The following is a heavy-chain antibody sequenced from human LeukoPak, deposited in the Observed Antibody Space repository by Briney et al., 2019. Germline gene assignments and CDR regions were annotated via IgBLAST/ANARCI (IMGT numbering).Heavy chain of an antibody. CDR3: ARDIDGYNLFDY. V-gene: IGHV4-61*08. CDR2: IYYSGST. D-gene: IGHD5-24*01. J-gene: IGHJ4*02. CDR1: GGSISSGDYY. Sequence: PSETLSLTCTVSGGSISSGDYYWSWIRQPPGKGLEWIGYIYYSGSTNYNPSLKSRVTMSVDTSKNQFSLKLSSVTAADTAVYCCARDIDGYNLFDYWGQGTLVTVSS.